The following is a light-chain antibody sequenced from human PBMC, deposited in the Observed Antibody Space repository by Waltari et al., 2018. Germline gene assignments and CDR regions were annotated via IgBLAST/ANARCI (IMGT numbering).Light chain of an antibody. CDR1: QSISSN. CDR2: GAS. J-gene: IGKJ4*01. Sequence: EIVMTQSPVTLSVSPGERATLSCRARQSISSNLAWYQQKPGQPRRHLIHGASTRATGIPARFSGSGSGTDFTLTISSLQSEDFAVYFCQQYNTWPTFGGGTKVEIK. CDR3: QQYNTWPT. V-gene: IGKV3-15*01.